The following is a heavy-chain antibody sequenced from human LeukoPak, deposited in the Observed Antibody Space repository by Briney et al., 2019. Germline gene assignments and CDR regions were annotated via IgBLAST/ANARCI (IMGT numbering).Heavy chain of an antibody. CDR1: GFTFDDYL. CDR3: AKARGLIGGAFDI. Sequence: GGSLRLSCAASGFTFDDYLIHWVRQAPGKGLEWVSLISWGGDITYYADCVKGRFTISRDNSKNSLYLQMNSLRTEDTALYYCAKARGLIGGAFDIWGQGTMVTVSS. V-gene: IGHV3-43*01. J-gene: IGHJ3*02. D-gene: IGHD3-22*01. CDR2: ISWGGDIT.